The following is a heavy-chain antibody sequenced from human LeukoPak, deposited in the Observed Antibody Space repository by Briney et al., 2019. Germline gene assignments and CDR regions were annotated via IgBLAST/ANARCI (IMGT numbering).Heavy chain of an antibody. CDR2: INAGNGNT. CDR3: ARGSEGYYYYGMDV. D-gene: IGHD3-10*01. J-gene: IGHJ6*02. Sequence: ASVKVSCKASGYTFTSYAMHWVRQAPGQRLEWMGWINAGNGNTKYSQKFQGRVTITRDTSASTAYMELSSLRSEDTAVYYCARGSEGYYYYGMDVWGQGTTVTVSS. V-gene: IGHV1-3*01. CDR1: GYTFTSYA.